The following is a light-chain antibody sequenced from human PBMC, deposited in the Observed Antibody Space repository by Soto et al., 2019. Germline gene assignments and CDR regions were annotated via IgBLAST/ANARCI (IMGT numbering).Light chain of an antibody. CDR2: SAS. CDR3: QKYNTVPAT. V-gene: IGKV1-27*01. J-gene: IGKJ5*01. Sequence: DIQMTQSPPSLSASVGDRVTITCRASQGIGNSLAWYQQKPGTVPKLLIYSASTLQSAVPSRFSGSGSGTDFTLTISSLQPEDVAAYYCQKYNTVPATFGQGTRLEIK. CDR1: QGIGNS.